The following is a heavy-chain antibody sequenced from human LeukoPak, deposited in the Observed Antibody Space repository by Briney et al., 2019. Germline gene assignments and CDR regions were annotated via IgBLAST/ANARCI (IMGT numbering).Heavy chain of an antibody. J-gene: IGHJ4*02. Sequence: GGSLRLSCAASGFSFSSYAMSWVRQAPGKGLEWVSAISGSGGSTYYADSVKGRFTISRDNSKNTLYLQMNSLRAEDTAVYYCAKDIGRGSHLFDYWGQGTLVTASS. V-gene: IGHV3-23*01. CDR3: AKDIGRGSHLFDY. D-gene: IGHD3-10*01. CDR1: GFSFSSYA. CDR2: ISGSGGST.